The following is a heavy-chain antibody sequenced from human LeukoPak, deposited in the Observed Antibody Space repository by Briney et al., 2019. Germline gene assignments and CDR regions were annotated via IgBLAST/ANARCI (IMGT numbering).Heavy chain of an antibody. V-gene: IGHV3-21*01. CDR1: GFTFSGYS. Sequence: GGSLRFSCAASGFTFSGYSMNWVRQAPGKGLEWVSSISSSSSYIYYADSVKGRFTISRDNAKNSLYLQMNSLRAEDTAVYYCARTVTIFGVVIKGYYFDYWGQGTLVTVSS. J-gene: IGHJ4*02. CDR3: ARTVTIFGVVIKGYYFDY. D-gene: IGHD3-3*01. CDR2: ISSSSSYI.